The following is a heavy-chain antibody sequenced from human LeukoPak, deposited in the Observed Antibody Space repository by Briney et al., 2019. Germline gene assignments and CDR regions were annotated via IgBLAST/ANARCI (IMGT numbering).Heavy chain of an antibody. CDR2: IGTAGDT. CDR3: ARARYCSGGSCNDFDY. D-gene: IGHD2-15*01. J-gene: IGHJ4*02. CDR1: GFTFSSYD. V-gene: IGHV3-13*01. Sequence: GGSLRLSCAASGFTFSSYDMHWVRQATGKGLEWVSAIGTAGDTYYPGSVKGRFTISRENAKNSLYLQMNSLRAGDTAVYYCARARYCSGGSCNDFDYWGQGTLVTVSS.